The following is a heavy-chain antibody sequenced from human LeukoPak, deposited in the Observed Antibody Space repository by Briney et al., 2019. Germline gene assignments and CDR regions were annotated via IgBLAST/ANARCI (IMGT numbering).Heavy chain of an antibody. J-gene: IGHJ4*02. CDR2: IYYSGST. D-gene: IGHD3-10*01. CDR1: GGSISTSNYY. CDR3: ARGDLWFGELFLDY. Sequence: PSETLSLTCTVSGGSISTSNYYWSWIRQPPGKGLEWIGYIYYSGSTNYNPSLKSRVTISVDTSKNQFSLKLSSVTAADTAVYYCARGDLWFGELFLDYWGQGTLVTVSS. V-gene: IGHV4-61*01.